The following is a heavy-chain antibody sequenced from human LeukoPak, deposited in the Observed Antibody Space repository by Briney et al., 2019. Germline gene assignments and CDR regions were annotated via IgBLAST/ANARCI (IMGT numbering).Heavy chain of an antibody. J-gene: IGHJ6*03. CDR2: IYTSGST. V-gene: IGHV4-4*07. D-gene: IGHD1-26*01. CDR3: ARVRGSSGSYEYYHYMDV. Sequence: SETLSLTCTVSGGSISYFYWSWIRQPAVKGLEWIGRIYTSGSTNYNPSLKSRVTMSVDTSNKQFSLKLSSVTAADTAVYYCARVRGSSGSYEYYHYMDVWGKGTTVTISS. CDR1: GGSISYFY.